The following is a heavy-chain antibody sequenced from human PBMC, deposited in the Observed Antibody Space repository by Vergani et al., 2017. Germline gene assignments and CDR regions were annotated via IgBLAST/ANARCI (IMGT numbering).Heavy chain of an antibody. D-gene: IGHD6-6*01. CDR2: ISGSGGST. J-gene: IGHJ4*02. Sequence: EVQLLESGGGLVQPGGSLRLSCAASGFTFSSYAMSWVRQAPGKGVEWVSAISGSGGSTYYADSVKGRFTISRDNSKNTLYRQMNSLRAEDTAVYYCAKGLSQLVNYFDYWGQGTLVTVSS. CDR3: AKGLSQLVNYFDY. V-gene: IGHV3-23*01. CDR1: GFTFSSYA.